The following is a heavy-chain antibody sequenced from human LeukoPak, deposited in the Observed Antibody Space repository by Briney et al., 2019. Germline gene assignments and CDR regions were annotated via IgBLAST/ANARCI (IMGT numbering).Heavy chain of an antibody. CDR1: GFTFSSYW. CDR3: ARQSKDSYGYIWYFDL. V-gene: IGHV3-7*01. D-gene: IGHD5-18*01. J-gene: IGHJ2*01. Sequence: PGGSLRLSCAASGFTFSSYWMSWVRQAPGKGLEWVANIKQDGSEKYYVDSVKGRFTISRDNANKSLYLQMNSLRAEDTAVYYCARQSKDSYGYIWYFDLWGRGTLVTVSS. CDR2: IKQDGSEK.